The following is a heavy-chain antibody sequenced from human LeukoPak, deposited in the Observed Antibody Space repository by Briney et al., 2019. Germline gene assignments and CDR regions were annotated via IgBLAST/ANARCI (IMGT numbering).Heavy chain of an antibody. Sequence: SETLSLTCTVSGGSISSYYWSWIRQPAGKGLGWIGRIFTSGSTNYNPSLKSRVTMSVDTSKNQFSLKLSSVTAADTAVYYCARDGGLLWFRELLYNYFAYWGQGTLVTVSS. CDR2: IFTSGST. CDR3: ARDGGLLWFRELLYNYFAY. CDR1: GGSISSYY. D-gene: IGHD3-10*01. V-gene: IGHV4-4*07. J-gene: IGHJ4*02.